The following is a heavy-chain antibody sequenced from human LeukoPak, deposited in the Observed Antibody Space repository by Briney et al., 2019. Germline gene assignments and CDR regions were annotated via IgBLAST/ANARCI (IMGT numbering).Heavy chain of an antibody. J-gene: IGHJ3*02. V-gene: IGHV1-24*01. CDR3: GAGTIDAFDI. CDR2: FDPEDGET. D-gene: IGHD1-1*01. Sequence: EASVKVSCTVSGYTLTELSMHWVRQAPGKGLEWMGGFDPEDGETIYAQKFQGRVTMTEDTSTDTAYMELSSLRSEDTAVYYCGAGTIDAFDIWGQGTMVTVSS. CDR1: GYTLTELS.